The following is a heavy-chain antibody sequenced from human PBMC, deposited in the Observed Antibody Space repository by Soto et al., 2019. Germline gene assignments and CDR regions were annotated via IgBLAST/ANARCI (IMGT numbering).Heavy chain of an antibody. J-gene: IGHJ4*02. CDR1: GDSITGSY. CDR2: IYHSGTT. Sequence: QVQLRESGPGLVKPSETLSLTCTVSGDSITGSYWSWIRQPPGKTLEWIGCIYHSGTTTYNPSLKSRVSISVDTSKNQFSLRLTSVIAADTAVYYCARDMPYAAGSLAGCDYWGQGILVTVSS. D-gene: IGHD1-26*01. V-gene: IGHV4-59*01. CDR3: ARDMPYAAGSLAGCDY.